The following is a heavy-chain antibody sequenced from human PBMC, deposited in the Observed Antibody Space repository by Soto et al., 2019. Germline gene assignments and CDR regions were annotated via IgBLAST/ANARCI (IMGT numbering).Heavy chain of an antibody. Sequence: QVQLVQSGAEVKKPGASVKVSCKASGYTFTSYGISWVRQAPGQGLEWMGWISAYNGNTNYAQKLQGRVTMTTDTTTSTDYIELRGLGSDNTAVYYCAGAPPPPSYENSHYYYGMDVWGQGTTVTVSS. CDR3: AGAPPPPSYENSHYYYGMDV. CDR1: GYTFTSYG. V-gene: IGHV1-18*01. CDR2: ISAYNGNT. D-gene: IGHD5-12*01. J-gene: IGHJ6*02.